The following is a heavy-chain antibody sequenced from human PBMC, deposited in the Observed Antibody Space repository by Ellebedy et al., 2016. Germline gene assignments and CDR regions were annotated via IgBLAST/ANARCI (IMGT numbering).Heavy chain of an antibody. CDR1: GFTFGGYG. Sequence: GGSLRLSCATSGFTFGGYGIHWVRQAPGNGLEWVAVIWYDGTSKYYADSGKGRFSISRDNSKNTVDLQMNSLRVEDTAVYYCARDQGYSSSWLTDWGQGALVTVSS. V-gene: IGHV3-33*01. CDR2: IWYDGTSK. J-gene: IGHJ4*02. CDR3: ARDQGYSSSWLTD. D-gene: IGHD6-13*01.